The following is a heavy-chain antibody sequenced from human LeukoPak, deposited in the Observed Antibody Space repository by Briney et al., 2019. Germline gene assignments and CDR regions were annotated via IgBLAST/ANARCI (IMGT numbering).Heavy chain of an antibody. Sequence: ETLSLTCTVSGGSISSSSYYRGWMRQPPGKGLEWIGSIYYSGSTYYNPSLKSRVTISVDTSKNQFSLKLSSVTAADTAVYYCASSRGYCSGGSCPTRYWGQGTLVTVSS. CDR2: IYYSGST. CDR1: GGSISSSSYY. V-gene: IGHV4-39*01. J-gene: IGHJ4*02. D-gene: IGHD2-15*01. CDR3: ASSRGYCSGGSCPTRY.